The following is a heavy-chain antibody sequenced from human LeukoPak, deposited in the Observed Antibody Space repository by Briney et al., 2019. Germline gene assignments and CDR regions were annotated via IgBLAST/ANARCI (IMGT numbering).Heavy chain of an antibody. CDR3: ARGYISPRMNWFDP. CDR1: GFTFSSYW. CDR2: IKQDGSEK. D-gene: IGHD3-16*02. J-gene: IGHJ5*02. Sequence: GGSLRLSCAAPGFTFSSYWMSWVRQAPGKGLEWVANIKQDGSEKYYVDSLKGRFTISRDNAKNSLYLQVNSLRAEDTAVYYCARGYISPRMNWFDPWGQGTLVTVSS. V-gene: IGHV3-7*05.